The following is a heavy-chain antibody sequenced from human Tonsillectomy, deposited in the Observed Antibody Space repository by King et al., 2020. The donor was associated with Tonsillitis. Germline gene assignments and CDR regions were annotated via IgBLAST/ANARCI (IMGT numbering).Heavy chain of an antibody. V-gene: IGHV3-23*04. D-gene: IGHD3/OR15-3a*01. CDR3: AKVTLTDISAFWTGYHMDV. CDR2: ISGSGSST. Sequence: VQLVESGGNLVQPGGSLRLSCAASGFTFSSYAMTWVRQAPGRGLEWVSGISGSGSSTYYADSVRGRFTISRDNSKNTLYLQMNSLRAEDTAVCYCAKVTLTDISAFWTGYHMDVWGKGTTVTVSS. J-gene: IGHJ6*03. CDR1: GFTFSSYA.